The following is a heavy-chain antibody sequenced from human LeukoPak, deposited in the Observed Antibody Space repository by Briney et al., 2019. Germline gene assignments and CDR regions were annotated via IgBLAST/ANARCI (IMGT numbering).Heavy chain of an antibody. CDR3: GSRRTAMFGVIKGPIDY. Sequence: PSETLSLTCAVYGGSFSDYYWTWIRQPPGKGLEWIGEINHSGSPNNNPSLKSRVSISFDTSKNQFSLKLTSVTAADTAVYYCGSRRTAMFGVIKGPIDYWGQGTLVTVSS. CDR1: GGSFSDYY. J-gene: IGHJ4*02. V-gene: IGHV4-34*01. D-gene: IGHD3-3*01. CDR2: INHSGSP.